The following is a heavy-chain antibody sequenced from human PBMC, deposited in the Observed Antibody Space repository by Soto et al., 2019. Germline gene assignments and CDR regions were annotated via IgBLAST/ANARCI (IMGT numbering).Heavy chain of an antibody. Sequence: SETLSLTCTVSGGSISSNYWTWIRQPPGKGLEWIGYVYNSGSTNYNPSLKSRVTISEDTSKSQFSLKANSMTAADTAVYYCARYRREAVAGYTLDNWGQGILVTVSS. CDR1: GGSISSNY. V-gene: IGHV4-59*01. D-gene: IGHD6-13*01. CDR3: ARYRREAVAGYTLDN. CDR2: VYNSGST. J-gene: IGHJ4*02.